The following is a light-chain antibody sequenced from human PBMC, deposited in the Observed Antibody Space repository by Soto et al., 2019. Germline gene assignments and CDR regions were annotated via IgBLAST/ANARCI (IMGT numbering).Light chain of an antibody. J-gene: IGLJ2*01. CDR3: SSYTSSSYFVV. CDR2: DVS. CDR1: SSDVGAYNY. Sequence: QSALTQPASVSGSPGQPITISCTGTSSDVGAYNYVSWYQQHPGKAPQLIIYDVSNRPSGVSDRFSGSKSGDTASLTISGLQAEDEGDYYCSSYTSSSYFVVLGGVTKVTVL. V-gene: IGLV2-14*01.